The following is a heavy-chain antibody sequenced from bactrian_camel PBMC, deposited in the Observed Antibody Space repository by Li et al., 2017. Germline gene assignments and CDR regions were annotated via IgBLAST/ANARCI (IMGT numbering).Heavy chain of an antibody. CDR1: GYTYSDYC. V-gene: IGHV3S40*01. Sequence: VQLVESGGGSVQTGGSLRLSCKASGYTYSDYCMGWFRQAHGDGCELVSTISSERSTYYADSVKGRFTISRDNAKKAVYLEMNSLKPEDTGVYYCAADRGYGLDCDDASGYWGQGTQVTVS. D-gene: IGHD3*01. CDR3: AADRGYGLDCDDASGY. CDR2: ISSERST. J-gene: IGHJ6*01.